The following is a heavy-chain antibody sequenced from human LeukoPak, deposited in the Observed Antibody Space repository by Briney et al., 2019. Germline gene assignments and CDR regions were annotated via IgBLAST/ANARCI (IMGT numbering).Heavy chain of an antibody. CDR1: GYTFTSYG. D-gene: IGHD6-19*01. V-gene: IGHV1-18*01. CDR3: ARDLHSSGWSNYYGTDV. J-gene: IGHJ6*02. CDR2: ISAYNGNT. Sequence: ASVKVSCKASGYTFTSYGISWVRQAPGQGLEWMGWISAYNGNTNYAQKLQGRVTMTTGTSTSTAYMELRSLRSDDTAVYYCARDLHSSGWSNYYGTDVWGQGTTVTVSS.